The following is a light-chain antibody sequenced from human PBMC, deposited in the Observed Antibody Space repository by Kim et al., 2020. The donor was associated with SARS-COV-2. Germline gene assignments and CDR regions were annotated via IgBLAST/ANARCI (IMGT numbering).Light chain of an antibody. J-gene: IGKJ4*01. CDR1: QTINSW. V-gene: IGKV1-5*03. Sequence: DIQMTQSPSTLSASVGDRVTMTCRASQTINSWLAWYQQKPGKAPKLLIYTASTLQNGVPSRFGGSKSGTEFTLTIGSLQPDDFATYCCQHYNGYPLTFGGGTKVDIK. CDR2: TAS. CDR3: QHYNGYPLT.